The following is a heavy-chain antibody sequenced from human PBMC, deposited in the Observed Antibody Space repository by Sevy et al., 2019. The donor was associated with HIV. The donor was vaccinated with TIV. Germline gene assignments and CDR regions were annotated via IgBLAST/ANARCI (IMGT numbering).Heavy chain of an antibody. V-gene: IGHV4-59*01. CDR3: ARGGSSWYDMAFDI. CDR1: GGSISSYY. Sequence: GSLRLSCTVSGGSISSYYWSWIRQPPGKGLEWIGYIYYSGSTNYNPSLKSRVTISVDTSKNQFSLKLSSVTAADTAVYYCARGGSSWYDMAFDIWGQGTMVTVSS. J-gene: IGHJ3*02. D-gene: IGHD6-13*01. CDR2: IYYSGST.